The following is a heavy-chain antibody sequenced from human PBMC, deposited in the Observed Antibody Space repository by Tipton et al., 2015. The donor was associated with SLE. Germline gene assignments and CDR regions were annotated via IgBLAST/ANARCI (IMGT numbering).Heavy chain of an antibody. CDR3: ARDRTGTHYYGMDV. Sequence: GSLRLSCAASGFTFSSYSMNWVRQAPGKGLEWVSSISSSSSYIYYADSVKGRFTISRDNAKNSLYLQMNSLRAEDTAVYYCARDRTGTHYYGMDVWGQGTTVTVSS. V-gene: IGHV3-21*01. D-gene: IGHD1-14*01. CDR2: ISSSSSYI. CDR1: GFTFSSYS. J-gene: IGHJ6*02.